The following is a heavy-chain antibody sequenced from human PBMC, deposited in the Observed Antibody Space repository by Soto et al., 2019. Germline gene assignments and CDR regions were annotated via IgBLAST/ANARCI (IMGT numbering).Heavy chain of an antibody. CDR1: VGTFSSYT. V-gene: IGHV1-69*04. CDR3: AREVSNYYDSSGYLDY. D-gene: IGHD3-22*01. Sequence: SSVKVSCKASVGTFSSYTISWVRQAPGQGLEWMGRIIPILGIANYAQKFQGRVTITADKSTSTAYMELSSLRSEDTAVYYCAREVSNYYDSSGYLDYWGQGTLVTVSS. CDR2: IIPILGIA. J-gene: IGHJ4*02.